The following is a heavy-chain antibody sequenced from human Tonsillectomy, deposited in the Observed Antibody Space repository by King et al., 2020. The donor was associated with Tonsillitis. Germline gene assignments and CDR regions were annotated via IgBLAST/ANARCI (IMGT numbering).Heavy chain of an antibody. V-gene: IGHV1-18*01. CDR1: GYTFTSYG. J-gene: IGHJ3*01. CDR2: IRAYKGNT. D-gene: IGHD6-13*01. Sequence: VQLVESGAEVKKPGASVKVSCKASGYTFTSYGISWVRQAPGKGLEWMGWIRAYKGNTNYAQKLQGRVTMTTDKSTSTAYMELRSLRSDDTAVYYCARDVGSIAAAAMNDAFDLWGQGTMVTVSS. CDR3: ARDVGSIAAAAMNDAFDL.